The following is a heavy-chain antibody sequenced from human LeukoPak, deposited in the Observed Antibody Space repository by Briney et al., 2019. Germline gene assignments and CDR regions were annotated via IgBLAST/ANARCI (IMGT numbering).Heavy chain of an antibody. J-gene: IGHJ4*02. V-gene: IGHV1-8*01. CDR1: GYTFTSYD. CDR2: MNPNSGNT. CDR3: ARVEPRTVTTFDY. Sequence: ASVKVSCKASGYTFTSYDINWVRQATGHGLEWMGWMNPNSGNTGYAQKFQGRVTMTRNTSISTAYMELSSLRSEDTAVYYCARVEPRTVTTFDYWGQGTLVTVSS. D-gene: IGHD4-17*01.